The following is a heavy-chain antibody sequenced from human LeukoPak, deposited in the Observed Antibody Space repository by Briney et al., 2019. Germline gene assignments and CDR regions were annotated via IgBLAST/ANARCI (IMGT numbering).Heavy chain of an antibody. V-gene: IGHV3-48*01. Sequence: GGSLRLSCAASGFTFSSYNMNWVRQAPGRGLEWISYISTSSGMIYYADSVKGRFTISRDNAKNSLYLHMDSLRAEDTAVYYCARDRTQMYYVFDYWGQGSLVTVSS. CDR3: ARDRTQMYYVFDY. D-gene: IGHD3-16*01. J-gene: IGHJ4*02. CDR1: GFTFSSYN. CDR2: ISTSSGMI.